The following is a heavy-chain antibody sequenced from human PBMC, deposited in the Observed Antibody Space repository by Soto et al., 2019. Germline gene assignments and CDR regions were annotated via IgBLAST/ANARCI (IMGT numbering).Heavy chain of an antibody. D-gene: IGHD3-10*01. V-gene: IGHV3-30-3*01. CDR1: GFTFSSYA. CDR2: ISYDGSNK. J-gene: IGHJ4*02. CDR3: ARNPPLWFEYYFDY. Sequence: QVQLVESGGGVVQPGRSLRLSCAASGFTFSSYAMHWVRQAPGKGLEWVAVISYDGSNKYYADSVKGRFTISRDNSKNTLYLQMNSLRAEDTAVYYCARNPPLWFEYYFDYWGQGTLVTVSS.